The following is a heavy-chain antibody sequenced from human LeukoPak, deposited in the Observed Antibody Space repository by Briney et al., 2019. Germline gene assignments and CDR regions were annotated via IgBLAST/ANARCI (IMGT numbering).Heavy chain of an antibody. CDR2: IKNKDEGEKT. V-gene: IGHV3-15*01. CDR3: TSFSPGVDY. CDR1: GFTFSSYA. Sequence: PGGSLRLSCAASGFTFSSYAMSWVRQAPGKGLEWVGRIKNKDEGEKTDYAAPVKGRFTISRDDSKNTLYLQMNSLKTEDTAVYYCTSFSPGVDYWGQGTLVTVSS. J-gene: IGHJ4*02.